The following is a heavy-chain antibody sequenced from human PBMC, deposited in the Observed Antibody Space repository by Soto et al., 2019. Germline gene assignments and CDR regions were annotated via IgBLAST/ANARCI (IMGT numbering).Heavy chain of an antibody. CDR2: ISGSGGST. V-gene: IGHV3-23*01. D-gene: IGHD6-19*01. Sequence: EVQLLESGGGLVQPGGSLRLSCAASGFTFSSYAMSWVRQAPGKGLEWVSAISGSGGSTYYADSVKGRFTISRDKSKNTLYLQMNRLKAEDTAVYYCARRSSGWYFDYLGQGTLVTVSS. J-gene: IGHJ4*02. CDR3: ARRSSGWYFDY. CDR1: GFTFSSYA.